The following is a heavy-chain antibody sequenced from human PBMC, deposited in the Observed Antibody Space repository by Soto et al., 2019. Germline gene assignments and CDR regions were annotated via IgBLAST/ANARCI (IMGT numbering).Heavy chain of an antibody. V-gene: IGHV3-30*18. D-gene: IGHD6-19*01. CDR2: ISHDGSNK. CDR3: AKHLRAVAGYLHGMDV. Sequence: QVQLVESGGGVIQPGRSLRLSCAASGFTFSSDGMHWVRQAPGKGLEWVAVISHDGSNKYFADSVKGRFTISRDNSQNSLYLQMNSLRAEDTAVYYCAKHLRAVAGYLHGMDVWGQGTTVTVSS. CDR1: GFTFSSDG. J-gene: IGHJ6*02.